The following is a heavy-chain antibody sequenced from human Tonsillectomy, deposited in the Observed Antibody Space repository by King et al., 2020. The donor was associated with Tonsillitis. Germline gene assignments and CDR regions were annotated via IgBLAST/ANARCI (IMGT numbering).Heavy chain of an antibody. CDR2: IGSSSSTI. V-gene: IGHV3-48*02. J-gene: IGHJ4*02. D-gene: IGHD3-3*01. CDR1: GFTFSSYS. Sequence: QLVQSGGGLVQPGGSLRLSCAASGFTFSSYSMNWVRQAPGKGLEWISYIGSSSSTIYYADSVKGRFTISRANAKNSLYLQMNSLRDADTAVYYCARDRVVISGEMLDYWGQGTLVTVSS. CDR3: ARDRVVISGEMLDY.